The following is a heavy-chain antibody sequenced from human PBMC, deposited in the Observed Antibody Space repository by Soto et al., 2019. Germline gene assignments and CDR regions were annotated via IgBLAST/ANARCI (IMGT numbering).Heavy chain of an antibody. Sequence: EVQLVASGGGLVKPGGSLRLSCAASGFTFSSYSMNWVRQAPGEGQEWVSYISNSSSYIYYADSVKGRFTISRDNARNSVYHQMNRLSPEVTGVYYCAREVYFSMYVWGKGTTDTVSS. CDR3: AREVYFSMYV. CDR1: GFTFSSYS. D-gene: IGHD2-21*01. V-gene: IGHV3-21*01. CDR2: ISNSSSYI. J-gene: IGHJ6*03.